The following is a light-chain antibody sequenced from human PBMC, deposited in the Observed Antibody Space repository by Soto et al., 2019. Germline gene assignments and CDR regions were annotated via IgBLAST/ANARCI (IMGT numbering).Light chain of an antibody. Sequence: QSALTQPASVSGSPGQSITISCTGTSSDVGGYNYVSGYQQHPGKAPKLMIYEVTNRPSGVSDRFSGSRSGNTASLTISGLQAEDESDYYCSSYTSSSTWVFGGGTKLTVL. CDR1: SSDVGGYNY. V-gene: IGLV2-14*01. CDR3: SSYTSSSTWV. CDR2: EVT. J-gene: IGLJ3*02.